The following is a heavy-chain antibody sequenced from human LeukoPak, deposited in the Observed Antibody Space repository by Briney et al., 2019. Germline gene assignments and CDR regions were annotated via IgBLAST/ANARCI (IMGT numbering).Heavy chain of an antibody. Sequence: GGSLRLSCAVSGITLSNYGMSWVRQAPGKGLEWVAGMSDSGGRTNYADSVKGRFNISRDNPKNTLYLQMNSLRAEDTGVYFCAKRGVVIRVILVGFHKEAYYFDSWGQGALVTVSS. J-gene: IGHJ4*02. CDR2: MSDSGGRT. CDR3: AKRGVVIRVILVGFHKEAYYFDS. V-gene: IGHV3-23*01. CDR1: GITLSNYG. D-gene: IGHD3-22*01.